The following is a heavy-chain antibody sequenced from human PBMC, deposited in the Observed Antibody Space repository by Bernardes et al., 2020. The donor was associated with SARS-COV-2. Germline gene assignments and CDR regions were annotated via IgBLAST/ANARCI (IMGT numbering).Heavy chain of an antibody. CDR2: IYSSGSS. V-gene: IGHV4-39*01. CDR1: GASISSSNYY. J-gene: IGHJ6*02. CDR3: AGSSCGIDCYIGGLRSWDNGMDV. Sequence: SETLSPTRTVPGASISSSNYYWGLIRQPPGTGLEWIGSIYSSGSSYFNPPLPSRVRGLVLTSKNQFSLRLSYVTAADTAVYYCAGSSCGIDCYIGGLRSWDNGMDVWGQGTTVTVSS. D-gene: IGHD2-21*02.